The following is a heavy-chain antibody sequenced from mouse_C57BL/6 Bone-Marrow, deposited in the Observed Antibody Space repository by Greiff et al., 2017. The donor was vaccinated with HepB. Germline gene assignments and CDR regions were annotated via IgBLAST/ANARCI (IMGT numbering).Heavy chain of an antibody. CDR2: IYPGDGDT. Sequence: VKVVESGAELVKPGASVKISCKASGYAFSSYWMNWVKQRPGKGLEWIGQIYPGDGDTNYNGKFKGKATLTADKSSSTAYMQLSSLTSEDSAVYFCARDGNYFYWYFDVWGTGTTVTVSS. J-gene: IGHJ1*03. V-gene: IGHV1-80*01. CDR3: ARDGNYFYWYFDV. D-gene: IGHD2-1*01. CDR1: GYAFSSYW.